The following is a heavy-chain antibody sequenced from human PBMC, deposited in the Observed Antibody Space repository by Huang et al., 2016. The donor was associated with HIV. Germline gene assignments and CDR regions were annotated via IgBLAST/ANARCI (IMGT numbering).Heavy chain of an antibody. D-gene: IGHD3-22*01. V-gene: IGHV3-74*01. CDR2: INSDGSST. CDR3: ARDPRIQSWLNFFDY. Sequence: EVQLVESGGGLVQPGGSLRLSCAAFGFSISSYWMHWGRQAPGKGVVWGSRINSDGSSTSYADSVKGRFTISRDNAKNTLYLQMNSLRAEDTAVYYCARDPRIQSWLNFFDYWGQGTLVSVSS. J-gene: IGHJ4*02. CDR1: GFSISSYW.